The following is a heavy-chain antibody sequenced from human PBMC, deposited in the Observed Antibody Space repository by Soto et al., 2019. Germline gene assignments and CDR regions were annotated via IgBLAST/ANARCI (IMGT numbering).Heavy chain of an antibody. CDR1: GFTFSSYW. CDR2: IKQDGSEK. CDR3: ARELFPTTVTTSSDYYYMDV. Sequence: EVQLVESGGGLVQPGGSLRLSCAASGFTFSSYWMSWVHQAPGKGLEWVANIKQDGSEKYYVDSVKGRFTISRDNAKNSLYLQMNSLRAEDTAVYYCARELFPTTVTTSSDYYYMDVWGKGTTVTVSS. V-gene: IGHV3-7*01. J-gene: IGHJ6*03. D-gene: IGHD4-17*01.